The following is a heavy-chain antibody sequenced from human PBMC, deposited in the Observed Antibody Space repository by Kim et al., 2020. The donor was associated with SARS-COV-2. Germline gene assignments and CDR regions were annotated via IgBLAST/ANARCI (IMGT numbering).Heavy chain of an antibody. D-gene: IGHD6-19*01. V-gene: IGHV1-18*01. Sequence: ASVKVSCKASGYTFTSYGISWVRQAPGQGLEWMGWISAYNGNTNYAQKLQGRVTMTTDTSTSTAYMELRSLRSDDTAVYYCASIAVAGTRYYYGMDVWGQGTTVTVSS. CDR3: ASIAVAGTRYYYGMDV. CDR2: ISAYNGNT. CDR1: GYTFTSYG. J-gene: IGHJ6*02.